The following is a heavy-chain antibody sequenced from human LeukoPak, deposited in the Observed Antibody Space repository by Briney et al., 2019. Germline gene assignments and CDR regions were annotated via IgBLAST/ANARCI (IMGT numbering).Heavy chain of an antibody. Sequence: PGGSLRLSCAASGFTFYDYAMHWVRQAPGKGLEGGSGISWDSGSIGYEDSVKGRFTISRDNAKNSLYLQMNSLRAEDTALYYCAKGKGTMTKRSYYYDMDVWGQGTTVTVSS. CDR3: AKGKGTMTKRSYYYDMDV. J-gene: IGHJ6*02. CDR2: ISWDSGSI. V-gene: IGHV3-9*01. D-gene: IGHD3-22*01. CDR1: GFTFYDYA.